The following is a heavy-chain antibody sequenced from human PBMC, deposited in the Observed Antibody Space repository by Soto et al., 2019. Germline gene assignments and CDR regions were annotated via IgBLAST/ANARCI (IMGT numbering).Heavy chain of an antibody. V-gene: IGHV4-4*07. CDR3: ARDFGSSWYGGNYYYGMDV. CDR1: GGSISSYY. CDR2: IYTSGST. J-gene: IGHJ6*02. Sequence: QVQLQESGPGLVKPSETLSLTCTVSGGSISSYYWSWIRQPAGKGLEWIGRIYTSGSTNYNPSLKSRVTMSVDTSQHQFALKLSSVTAADTAVYYCARDFGSSWYGGNYYYGMDVWGQGTTVTVSS. D-gene: IGHD6-13*01.